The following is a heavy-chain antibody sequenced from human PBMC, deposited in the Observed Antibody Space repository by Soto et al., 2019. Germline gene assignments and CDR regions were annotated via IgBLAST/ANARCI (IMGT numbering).Heavy chain of an antibody. CDR2: IWYDGSNK. D-gene: IGHD2-21*01. CDR3: ARDGGEECYYYYYMDV. CDR1: GFTFSSYG. Sequence: GGSLRLSCAASGFTFSSYGMHWVRQAPGKGLEWVAVIWYDGSNKYYADSVKGRFTISRDNSKNTLYLQMNSLRAEDTAVYYCARDGGEECYYYYYMDVWGKGTTVTVSS. J-gene: IGHJ6*03. V-gene: IGHV3-33*01.